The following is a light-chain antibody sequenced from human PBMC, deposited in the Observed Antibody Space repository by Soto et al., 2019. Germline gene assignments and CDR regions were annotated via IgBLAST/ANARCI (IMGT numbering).Light chain of an antibody. J-gene: IGKJ4*01. CDR2: DAS. CDR3: QQYNFWPPLT. V-gene: IGKV3-15*01. CDR1: QSVNSN. Sequence: EIVMTQSPATLSVSPGERATLSCRASQSVNSNLAWYRQKPGQAPRLLISDASTRATGVPARFSGSWPGTEFTLTISSLQSEDSGIYYCQQYNFWPPLTFGGGTKVEIK.